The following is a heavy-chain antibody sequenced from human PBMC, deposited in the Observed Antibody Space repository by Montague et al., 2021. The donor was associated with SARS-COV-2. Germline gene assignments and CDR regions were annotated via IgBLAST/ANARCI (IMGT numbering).Heavy chain of an antibody. Sequence: SETLSLTCAVSGGSISSSNWWCWVRHQPVKGLEWFGEIYHSGSSNYNQSLKSRVTISVDKTKNQFSLKLSSVTAADTAAYYCAREEAAVVTYYYGMDVWGQGTTVTVSS. CDR2: IYHSGSS. D-gene: IGHD6-13*01. CDR1: GGSISSSNW. J-gene: IGHJ6*02. V-gene: IGHV4-4*02. CDR3: AREEAAVVTYYYGMDV.